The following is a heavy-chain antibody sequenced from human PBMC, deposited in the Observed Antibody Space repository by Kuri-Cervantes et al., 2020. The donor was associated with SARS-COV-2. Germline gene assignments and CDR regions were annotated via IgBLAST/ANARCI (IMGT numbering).Heavy chain of an antibody. CDR2: INHSGST. CDR1: GGSFSGYY. CDR3: ARWELLFPSDAFDI. D-gene: IGHD1-26*01. Sequence: SETLSLTCAVYGGSFSGYYWSWIRQPPGKGLEWIGEINHSGSTNYNPSLKSRVTISVDTSKNQFSLKLGSVTAADTAVYYCARWELLFPSDAFDIWGQGTMVTVSS. V-gene: IGHV4-34*01. J-gene: IGHJ3*02.